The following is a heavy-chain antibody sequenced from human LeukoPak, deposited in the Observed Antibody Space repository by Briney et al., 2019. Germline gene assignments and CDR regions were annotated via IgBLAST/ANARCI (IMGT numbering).Heavy chain of an antibody. CDR3: AREGDGYNYFDY. V-gene: IGHV4-30-4*01. J-gene: IGHJ4*02. CDR2: IYYSGST. CDR1: GGSISSGDYY. D-gene: IGHD5-24*01. Sequence: PSETLSLTCTVSGGSISSGDYYWSWIRQPPGKGLGWIGYIYYSGSTYYNPSLKSRVTISVDTSKNQFSLKLSSVTAADTAVYYCAREGDGYNYFDYWGQGTVVTVSS.